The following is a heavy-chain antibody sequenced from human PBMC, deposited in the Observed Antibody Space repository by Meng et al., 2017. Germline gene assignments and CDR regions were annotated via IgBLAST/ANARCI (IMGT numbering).Heavy chain of an antibody. Sequence: ASVKVSCKASGYTFTSYDINWVRQAPGQGLEWMGWISAYNGNTNYAQKLQGRVTMTTDTSTSTAYMGLRSLRSDDTAVYYCARRGGGEYYYDSSGYYFDYWGQGTLVTVSS. CDR3: ARRGGGEYYYDSSGYYFDY. D-gene: IGHD3-22*01. V-gene: IGHV1-18*01. CDR1: GYTFTSYD. J-gene: IGHJ4*02. CDR2: ISAYNGNT.